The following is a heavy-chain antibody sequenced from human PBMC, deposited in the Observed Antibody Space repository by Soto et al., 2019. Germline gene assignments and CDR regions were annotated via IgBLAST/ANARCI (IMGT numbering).Heavy chain of an antibody. CDR3: ARGRRNWNYYYYGMDV. CDR1: GVTFRGYF. D-gene: IGHD1-1*01. J-gene: IGHJ6*02. Sequence: LLPPSISCAFYGVTFRGYFLILIRKNPGKGLEWIGEINHSGSTNYNPSLKSRVTISVDTSKDQFSLKLSSVTAADTAVYYCARGRRNWNYYYYGMDVWGQATTVTVSS. V-gene: IGHV4-34*01. CDR2: INHSGST.